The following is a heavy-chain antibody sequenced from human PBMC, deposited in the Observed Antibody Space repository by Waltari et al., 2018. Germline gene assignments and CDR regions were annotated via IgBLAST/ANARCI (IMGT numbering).Heavy chain of an antibody. CDR2: IDGDGRNT. J-gene: IGHJ6*02. CDR3: VRDNWLYGMDV. CDR1: GFTFSIYW. D-gene: IGHD3-10*01. V-gene: IGHV3-74*01. Sequence: EVQLVESGGGLVQPGGSLRLSCAASGFTFSIYWIHWVRRAPGKGLVGVPRIDGDGRNTDYADSGRGRFTISRDNYENTLYLQMTSLRTDDTAVYYCVRDNWLYGMDVWGQGTTVTVSS.